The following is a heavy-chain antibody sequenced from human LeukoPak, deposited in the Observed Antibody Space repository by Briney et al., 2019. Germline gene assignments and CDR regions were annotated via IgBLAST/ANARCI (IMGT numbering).Heavy chain of an antibody. D-gene: IGHD3-9*01. CDR1: GYTFTDYY. J-gene: IGHJ4*02. V-gene: IGHV1-2*02. Sequence: ASVKVSCKASGYTFTDYYMHWVRQAPGQGLEWMGWINAKSGDTKYAQKFQARVTMTRDTSITTTYMEVSRLSSDDTAVYYCARQKTGQLDYWGQGTLVTVSS. CDR2: INAKSGDT. CDR3: ARQKTGQLDY.